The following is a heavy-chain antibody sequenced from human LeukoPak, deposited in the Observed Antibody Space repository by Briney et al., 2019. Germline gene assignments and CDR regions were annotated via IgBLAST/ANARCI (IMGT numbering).Heavy chain of an antibody. D-gene: IGHD1-1*01. V-gene: IGHV4-59*12. Sequence: SETLSLTCTVSGGSISSYYWSWIRQPPGKGLEWIGYIYYSGSTNYNPSLKSRVTISVDTSKNQFSLKLSSVTAADTAVYSCAREGATGGTYNRFDPWGQGTLVTVSS. CDR3: AREGATGGTYNRFDP. J-gene: IGHJ5*02. CDR2: IYYSGST. CDR1: GGSISSYY.